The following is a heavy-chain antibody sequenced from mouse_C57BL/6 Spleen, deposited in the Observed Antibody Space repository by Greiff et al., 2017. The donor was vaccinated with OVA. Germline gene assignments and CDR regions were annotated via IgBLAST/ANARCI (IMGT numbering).Heavy chain of an antibody. D-gene: IGHD1-1*01. J-gene: IGHJ4*01. V-gene: IGHV1-82*01. Sequence: QVQLKESGPELVKPGASVKISCKASGYAFSSSWMNWVNQRPGKGLEWIGRIYPGDGDTNYNGKFKGKATLTADKSSSTAYMQRSSLTAEDSAVYFCARGVPTTVVATGARDYWGQGTSVTVSS. CDR3: ARGVPTTVVATGARDY. CDR1: GYAFSSSW. CDR2: IYPGDGDT.